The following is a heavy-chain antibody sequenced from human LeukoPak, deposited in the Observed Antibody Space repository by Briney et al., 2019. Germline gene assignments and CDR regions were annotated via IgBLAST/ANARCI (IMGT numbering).Heavy chain of an antibody. J-gene: IGHJ4*02. CDR2: IIPIFGTA. V-gene: IGHV1-69*06. CDR3: ARGFSGPATPYFDY. Sequence: ASVKVSCKASGGTFSSYAISWVRQAPGQGLEWMGGIIPIFGTANYAQKFQGRVTITADKSTSTAYMELSSLRSEDTAVYFCARGFSGPATPYFDYWGQGTLVTVSS. CDR1: GGTFSSYA. D-gene: IGHD2-15*01.